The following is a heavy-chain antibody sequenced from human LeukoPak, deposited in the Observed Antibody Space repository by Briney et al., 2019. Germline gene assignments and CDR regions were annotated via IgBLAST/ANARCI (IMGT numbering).Heavy chain of an antibody. CDR1: GFTFSSYG. D-gene: IGHD6-19*01. V-gene: IGHV3-33*01. Sequence: GGSLRLSCAASGFTFSSYGMHWVRQAPGKGLEWVAVIWYDGSNKYYADSVKGRFTISRDNSKNTLYLQMNSLRAEDTAVYYCARDRGSGWYRDLDYWGQGTLVTVSS. CDR3: ARDRGSGWYRDLDY. J-gene: IGHJ4*02. CDR2: IWYDGSNK.